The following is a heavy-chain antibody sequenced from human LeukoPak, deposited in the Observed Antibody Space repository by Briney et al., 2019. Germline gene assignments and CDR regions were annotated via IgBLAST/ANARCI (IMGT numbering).Heavy chain of an antibody. CDR1: GFRFNTYW. J-gene: IGHJ6*04. D-gene: IGHD3-10*02. V-gene: IGHV3-7*01. Sequence: GGSLRLSCAASGFRFNTYWMSWVRQAPGKGLEWVANIKQDGNEKYYADSVKGRFTISRGNAKNSLYLQMNSLRAEDTAVYYCAELGITMIGGVWGKGTTVTISS. CDR2: IKQDGNEK. CDR3: AELGITMIGGV.